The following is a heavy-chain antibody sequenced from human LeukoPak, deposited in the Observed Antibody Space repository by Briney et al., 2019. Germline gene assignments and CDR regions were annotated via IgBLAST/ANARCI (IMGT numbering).Heavy chain of an antibody. CDR2: IYYSGST. CDR3: ARDSRSGWYSY. D-gene: IGHD6-19*01. Sequence: SETLSLSCTVSGGSISSYYWSWIRQPPGKGLEWIGYIYYSGSTNYNPSLKSRVTISVDTSKNQFSLKLSSVTAADTAVYYCARDSRSGWYSYWGQGTLVTVSS. V-gene: IGHV4-59*01. CDR1: GGSISSYY. J-gene: IGHJ4*02.